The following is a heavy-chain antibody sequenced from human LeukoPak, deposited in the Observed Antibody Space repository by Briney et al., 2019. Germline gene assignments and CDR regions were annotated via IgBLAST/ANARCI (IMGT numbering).Heavy chain of an antibody. Sequence: SVKVSCKASGGTFSSYAISWVRQVPGQGLEWMGRIIPILGIANYAQKFQGRVTITADKSTSTAYMELSSLRSEDTAVYYCARGQYYYDSSGYYRPYYYYGMDVWGQGTTVTVSS. V-gene: IGHV1-69*04. J-gene: IGHJ6*02. CDR3: ARGQYYYDSSGYYRPYYYYGMDV. D-gene: IGHD3-22*01. CDR2: IIPILGIA. CDR1: GGTFSSYA.